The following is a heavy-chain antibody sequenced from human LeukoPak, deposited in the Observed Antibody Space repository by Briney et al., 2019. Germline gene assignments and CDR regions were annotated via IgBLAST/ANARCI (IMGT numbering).Heavy chain of an antibody. V-gene: IGHV3-23*01. CDR3: AKDLVRDDSYYYYYYGMDV. CDR1: GFTFSSYA. D-gene: IGHD3-22*01. CDR2: ISGSGGST. Sequence: PGGSLRLSCAASGFTFSSYAMSWVRQAPGKGLEWVSAISGSGGSTYYADSVKGRFTISRDNSKNTLYLQMNSLRAEDTAVYYCAKDLVRDDSYYYYYYGMDVWGQGTTVTVSS. J-gene: IGHJ6*02.